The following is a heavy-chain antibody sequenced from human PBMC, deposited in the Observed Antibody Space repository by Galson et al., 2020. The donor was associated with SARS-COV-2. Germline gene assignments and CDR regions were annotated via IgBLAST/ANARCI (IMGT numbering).Heavy chain of an antibody. V-gene: IGHV3-74*01. CDR1: GFTFSSYW. J-gene: IGHJ4*02. CDR3: ARGDMGNDYFDC. CDR2: IYSEGSST. Sequence: GGSLRLSCAASGFTFSSYWMHWVRQAPGKGLVWVSRIYSEGSSTSYADSVKGRFTISGDNAKNTLYLQMNSLRAEDTAVYYCARGDMGNDYFDCWGQVTLVTVSS. D-gene: IGHD7-27*01.